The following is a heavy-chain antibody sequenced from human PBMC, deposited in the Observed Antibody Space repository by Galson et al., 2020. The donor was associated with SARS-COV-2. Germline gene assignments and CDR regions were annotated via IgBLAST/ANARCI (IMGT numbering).Heavy chain of an antibody. Sequence: GGSLRLSCTASGFTFGDYAMSWFRQAPGKGLEWVGFIRSKAYGGTTEYAASVKGRFTISRDDSKSIAYLQMNSLNTEDTAVYYCTRVSEYQLLSWFDPWGQGTLVTVSS. J-gene: IGHJ5*02. V-gene: IGHV3-49*03. D-gene: IGHD2-2*01. CDR2: IRSKAYGGTT. CDR3: TRVSEYQLLSWFDP. CDR1: GFTFGDYA.